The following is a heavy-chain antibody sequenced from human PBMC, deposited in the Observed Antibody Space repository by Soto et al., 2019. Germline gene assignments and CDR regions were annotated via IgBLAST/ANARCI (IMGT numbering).Heavy chain of an antibody. V-gene: IGHV3-30*18. J-gene: IGHJ6*02. CDR2: ISYDGSNK. Sequence: QVQLVESGGGVVQPGRSLRLSCAASGFTFSSYGMHWVRQAPGKGLEWVAVISYDGSNKYYADSVKGRFTISRDNSKNTLYLQMNSLRAEDTAVYYCAKGVYSRSSWPPPIPNYYYGMDVWGQGTTVTVSS. CDR3: AKGVYSRSSWPPPIPNYYYGMDV. CDR1: GFTFSSYG. D-gene: IGHD6-13*01.